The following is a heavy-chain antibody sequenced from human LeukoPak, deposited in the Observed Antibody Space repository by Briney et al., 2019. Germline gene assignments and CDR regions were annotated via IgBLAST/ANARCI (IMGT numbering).Heavy chain of an antibody. J-gene: IGHJ5*02. CDR2: MNPNSGNT. D-gene: IGHD3-22*01. V-gene: IGHV1-8*03. Sequence: AASVKVSCKASGYTFTSYDINWVRQATGQGLEWMGWMNPNSGNTGYAQKFQGRVTITRNTSISTAYMELSSLRSEDTAVYYCARTADSFYYWGNWFDPWGQGTLVTVSS. CDR1: GYTFTSYD. CDR3: ARTADSFYYWGNWFDP.